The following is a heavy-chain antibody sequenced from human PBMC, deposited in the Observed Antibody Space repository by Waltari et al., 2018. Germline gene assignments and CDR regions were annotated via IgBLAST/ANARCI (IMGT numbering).Heavy chain of an antibody. Sequence: QLQLQESGPGLVKPSETLSLTCTVSGGSISSSSYYWGWIRQSPGKGLEWIGSIYYSGCTYYNPTLKSRVTISGDTSKTQFSLKLSSVTAADTAVYYCARHWKKSGYRFDPWGQGTLVTVSS. V-gene: IGHV4-39*01. CDR2: IYYSGCT. CDR1: GGSISSSSYY. J-gene: IGHJ5*02. CDR3: ARHWKKSGYRFDP. D-gene: IGHD5-12*01.